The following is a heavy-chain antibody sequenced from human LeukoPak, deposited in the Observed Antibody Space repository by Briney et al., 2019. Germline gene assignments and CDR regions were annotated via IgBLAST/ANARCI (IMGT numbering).Heavy chain of an antibody. J-gene: IGHJ4*02. Sequence: PGGSLRLSCVASGLNFDDSAMHWVRQAPGKGLEWVSYISSSGSTIYYADSVKGRFTISRDNAKNSLYLQMNSLRAEDTAVYYCARSSYFDYGGQGTLVAVSS. V-gene: IGHV3-48*03. D-gene: IGHD1-26*01. CDR3: ARSSYFDY. CDR1: GLNFDDSA. CDR2: ISSSGSTI.